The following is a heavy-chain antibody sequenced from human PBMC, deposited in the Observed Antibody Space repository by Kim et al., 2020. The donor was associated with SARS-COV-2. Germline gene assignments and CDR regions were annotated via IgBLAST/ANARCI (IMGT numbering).Heavy chain of an antibody. J-gene: IGHJ4*02. V-gene: IGHV1-18*01. Sequence: ASVKVSCKASGYTFTSYGISWVRQAPGQGLEWMGWISAYNGNTNYAQKLQGRVTMTTDTSTSTAYMELRSLRSDDTAVYYCASTNDYGDYYDYWGQGTLVTVSS. D-gene: IGHD4-17*01. CDR2: ISAYNGNT. CDR3: ASTNDYGDYYDY. CDR1: GYTFTSYG.